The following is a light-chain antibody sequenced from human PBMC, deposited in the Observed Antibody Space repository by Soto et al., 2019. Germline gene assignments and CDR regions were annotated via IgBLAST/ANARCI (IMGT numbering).Light chain of an antibody. J-gene: IGKJ1*01. V-gene: IGKV3-15*01. Sequence: EIVMTQSPATLSVSPGERVTLSCRARQSVGSNLAWYQQKPGQAPRLLIYGASTRATGIPARLSGSGSKTEFTLTISSLQAEDFAVYYCQQYGSSGTFGQGTKVDIK. CDR1: QSVGSN. CDR2: GAS. CDR3: QQYGSSGT.